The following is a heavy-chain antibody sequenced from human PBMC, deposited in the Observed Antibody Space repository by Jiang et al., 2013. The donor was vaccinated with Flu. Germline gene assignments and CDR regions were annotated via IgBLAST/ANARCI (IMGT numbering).Heavy chain of an antibody. Sequence: CKASGGTFSSNGISWVRQAPGQGLEWVGGIIPVFETADYAQRFQDRVTITADESTSTAYMELSSLRSEDTAVYFCATAESLYDYVGGSNYYYNMDVWGEGTTVIVSS. J-gene: IGHJ6*04. V-gene: IGHV1-69*01. CDR2: IIPVFETA. CDR1: GGTFSSNG. D-gene: IGHD3-16*01. CDR3: ATAESLYDYVGGSNYYYNMDV.